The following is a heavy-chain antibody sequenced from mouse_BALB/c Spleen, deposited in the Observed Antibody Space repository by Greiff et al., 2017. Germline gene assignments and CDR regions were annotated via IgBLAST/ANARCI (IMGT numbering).Heavy chain of an antibody. CDR2: ISSGSSTI. Sequence: EVKLVESGGGLVQPGGSRKLSCAASGFTFSSFGMHWVRQAPEKGLEWVAYISSGSSTIYYADTVKGRFTISRDNPKNTLFLQMTSLRSEDTAMYYCARSMITTQYYYAMDYWGQGTSVTVSS. D-gene: IGHD2-4*01. CDR3: ARSMITTQYYYAMDY. CDR1: GFTFSSFG. V-gene: IGHV5-17*02. J-gene: IGHJ4*01.